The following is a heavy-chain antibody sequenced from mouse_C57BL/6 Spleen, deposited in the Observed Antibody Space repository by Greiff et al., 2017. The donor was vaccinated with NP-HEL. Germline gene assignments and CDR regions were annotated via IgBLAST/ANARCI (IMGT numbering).Heavy chain of an antibody. J-gene: IGHJ3*01. V-gene: IGHV1-7*01. CDR1: GYTFTSYW. CDR3: GSGDGLFAY. D-gene: IGHD3-3*01. CDR2: INPSSGYT. Sequence: VQGVESGAELAKPGASVKLSCKASGYTFTSYWMHWVKQRPGQGLEWIGYINPSSGYTKYNQKFKDKATLTADKSSSTAYMQLSSLTYEDSAVYYCGSGDGLFAYWGQGTLVTVSA.